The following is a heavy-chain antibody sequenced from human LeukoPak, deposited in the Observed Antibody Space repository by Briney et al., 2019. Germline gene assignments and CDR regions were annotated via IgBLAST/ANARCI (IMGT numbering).Heavy chain of an antibody. CDR2: ISSSSSYI. Sequence: GGSLRLSCAASGFTFSSYSMNSVRQAPGKGLEWVSSISSSSSYIYYADSVKGRFTISRDNAKNSLYLQMNSLRAEDTAVYYCARDHLSYYYDSSGYSFDYWGQGTLVTVSS. J-gene: IGHJ4*02. V-gene: IGHV3-21*01. D-gene: IGHD3-22*01. CDR1: GFTFSSYS. CDR3: ARDHLSYYYDSSGYSFDY.